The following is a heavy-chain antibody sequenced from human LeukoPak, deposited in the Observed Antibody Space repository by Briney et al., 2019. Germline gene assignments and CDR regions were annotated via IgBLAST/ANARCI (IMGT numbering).Heavy chain of an antibody. Sequence: SETPSLTCTVSDGSISSYYWSWIRQPPGKGLEWIGEINHSGSTNYNPSLKSRVTISVDTSKNQFSLKLSSVTAADTAVYYCARRGYDFWSGHRGWFDPWGQGTLVTVSS. D-gene: IGHD3-3*01. CDR3: ARRGYDFWSGHRGWFDP. CDR1: DGSISSYY. CDR2: INHSGST. V-gene: IGHV4-34*01. J-gene: IGHJ5*02.